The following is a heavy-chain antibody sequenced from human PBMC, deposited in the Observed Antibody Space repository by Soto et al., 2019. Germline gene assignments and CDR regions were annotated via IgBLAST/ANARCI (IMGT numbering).Heavy chain of an antibody. Sequence: GSLRLSCAASGLTFSSYSMNWVRQAPGKGLEWVSSISSSSSYIYYADSVKGRFTISRDNAKNSLYLQMNSLRAEDTAVYYCARDAYSSSWNYYYYGMDVWCQGTTVTVSS. CDR1: GLTFSSYS. V-gene: IGHV3-21*01. CDR2: ISSSSSYI. D-gene: IGHD6-13*01. CDR3: ARDAYSSSWNYYYYGMDV. J-gene: IGHJ6*02.